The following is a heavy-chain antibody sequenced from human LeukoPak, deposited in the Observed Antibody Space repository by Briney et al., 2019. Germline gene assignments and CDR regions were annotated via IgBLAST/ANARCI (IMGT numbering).Heavy chain of an antibody. CDR2: IKEDGSQI. D-gene: IGHD6-19*01. Sequence: GGSLRLSCAASGLSFSDYFMSWIRQAPGKGLEWVANIKEDGSQIYYVDSVKGRFTISRDNAKNSVYLQMNSLRAEDTAVYYCAGSSGWLFDYWGQGTLVAVSS. J-gene: IGHJ4*02. CDR3: AGSSGWLFDY. CDR1: GLSFSDYF. V-gene: IGHV3-7*01.